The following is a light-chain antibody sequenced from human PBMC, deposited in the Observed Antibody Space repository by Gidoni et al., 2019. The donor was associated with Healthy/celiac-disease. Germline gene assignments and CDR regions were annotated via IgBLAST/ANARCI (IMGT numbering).Light chain of an antibody. CDR2: VAS. CDR1: QGVTTS. Sequence: DIRLTQSPSSLSASVGDRVTITCRASQGVTTSLAWYQHKPGTAPKLLIAVASTLQSGVPFRFSGSGSGTEFTLTISSLQPEDAASYYCQQLYGYPYTFGPGTKVDVK. V-gene: IGKV1-9*01. J-gene: IGKJ3*01. CDR3: QQLYGYPYT.